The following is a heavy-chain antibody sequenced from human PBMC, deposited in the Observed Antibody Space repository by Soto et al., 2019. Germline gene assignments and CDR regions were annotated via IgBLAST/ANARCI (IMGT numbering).Heavy chain of an antibody. Sequence: EVQLLESGGGLVQPGGSLSLSCAASGLTFSHNAMTWVRQAPGKGLEWVSTVSGNGRVTYYTDSVKGRFTISRNNSKNTVYMQTNILRAEETAVYYCANRGDDIKVFQYRGKGTLVTVSS. J-gene: IGHJ1*01. CDR3: ANRGDDIKVFQY. CDR2: VSGNGRVT. V-gene: IGHV3-23*01. CDR1: GLTFSHNA. D-gene: IGHD2-21*02.